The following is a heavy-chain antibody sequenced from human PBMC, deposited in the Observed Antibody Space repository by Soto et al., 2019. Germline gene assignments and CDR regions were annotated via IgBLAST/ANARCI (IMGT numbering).Heavy chain of an antibody. Sequence: PSETLSLTCAVYGGSFSGYYLSWIRQPPGKGLEWIGEINHSGSTNYNPSLKSRVTISVDTSKNQFSLKLSSVTAADTAVYYCARRNLLLWFGELSGNYFDYWGQGTLVTVSS. J-gene: IGHJ4*02. D-gene: IGHD3-10*01. CDR3: ARRNLLLWFGELSGNYFDY. CDR1: GGSFSGYY. V-gene: IGHV4-34*01. CDR2: INHSGST.